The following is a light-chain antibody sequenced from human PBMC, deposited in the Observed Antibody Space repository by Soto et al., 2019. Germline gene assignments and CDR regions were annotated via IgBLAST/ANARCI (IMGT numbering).Light chain of an antibody. Sequence: HSGLAQPASVSGSPGQSIAISCTGTNSDVGGYNYVSWYQHQPGKAPELMIYEVSHRPSGVSNRFSGSKSDNTASLTISGLQAEDEADYYCSSYTSISTLYVFGTGTKVTVL. CDR3: SSYTSISTLYV. J-gene: IGLJ1*01. CDR1: NSDVGGYNY. V-gene: IGLV2-14*01. CDR2: EVS.